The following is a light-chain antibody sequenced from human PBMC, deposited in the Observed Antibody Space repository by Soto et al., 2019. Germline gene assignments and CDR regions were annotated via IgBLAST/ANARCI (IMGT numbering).Light chain of an antibody. CDR2: GAS. V-gene: IGKV3-11*01. CDR3: QQRSNWPPIT. J-gene: IGKJ5*01. CDR1: QSISSN. Sequence: EIVLTQSPATLPLSPGERATLSCRASQSISSNLAWYQQKPGQAPRLLIYGASSRATGIPARFSGSGFGTDFTLTISSLEPEDAAVYYCQQRSNWPPITFGQGTRLEIK.